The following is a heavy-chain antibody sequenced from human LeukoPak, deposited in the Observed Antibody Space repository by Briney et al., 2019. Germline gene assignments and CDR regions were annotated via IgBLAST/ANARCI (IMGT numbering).Heavy chain of an antibody. Sequence: ASVKVCCKASGYTFTGYYMHWVRQAPGQGLEWMGWINPNSGGTNYAQKFQGRVTMTRDTSISTAYMELSRLRSDDTAVYYCARDSGDYVRRLGYWGQGTLVTVSS. CDR3: ARDSGDYVRRLGY. D-gene: IGHD4-17*01. CDR1: GYTFTGYY. J-gene: IGHJ4*02. CDR2: INPNSGGT. V-gene: IGHV1-2*02.